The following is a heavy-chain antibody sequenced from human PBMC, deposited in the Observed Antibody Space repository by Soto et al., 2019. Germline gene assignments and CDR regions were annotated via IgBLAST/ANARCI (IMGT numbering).Heavy chain of an antibody. CDR3: ARSSGSYYVGY. Sequence: QVQLQQWGAGLLKPSETLSLTCAVYGGSFSGYYWSWIRQPPGKGLEWIGEINHSGSTNYNPSLKSRVTISVDTAKNQFSLKLSSVTAADTAVYYCARSSGSYYVGYWGQGTLVTVSS. CDR1: GGSFSGYY. D-gene: IGHD1-26*01. CDR2: INHSGST. V-gene: IGHV4-34*01. J-gene: IGHJ4*02.